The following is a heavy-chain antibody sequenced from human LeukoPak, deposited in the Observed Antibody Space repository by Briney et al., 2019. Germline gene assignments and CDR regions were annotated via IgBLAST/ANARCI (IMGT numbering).Heavy chain of an antibody. J-gene: IGHJ4*02. V-gene: IGHV4-34*01. CDR2: VNQSGST. CDR1: GGSFSGYY. D-gene: IGHD3-22*01. Sequence: SETLFLTCAVYGGSFSGYYWSWIRQPPGKGLEWIGEVNQSGSTNYNPSLKSRVTISVDTSKNQFSLKLSSVTAADTAVYYCASQYYYDSSGYYSSFDYWGQGTLVTVSS. CDR3: ASQYYYDSSGYYSSFDY.